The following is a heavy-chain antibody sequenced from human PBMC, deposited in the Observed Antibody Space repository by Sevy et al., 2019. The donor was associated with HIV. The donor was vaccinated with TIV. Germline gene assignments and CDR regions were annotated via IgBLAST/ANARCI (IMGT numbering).Heavy chain of an antibody. V-gene: IGHV3-53*01. D-gene: IGHD2-21*01. CDR3: ARSEVRTRNSYYYYVDL. CDR1: GFTVNTNY. Sequence: GGSLRLSCAASGFTVNTNYMTWVRQAPGRGLQWVAMIYSTGNTFYPDSLEGRFTISRDTSKNSLFLQMNSLRAEDTAVYYCARSEVRTRNSYYYYVDLWGKWTTVTVSS. J-gene: IGHJ6*03. CDR2: IYSTGNT.